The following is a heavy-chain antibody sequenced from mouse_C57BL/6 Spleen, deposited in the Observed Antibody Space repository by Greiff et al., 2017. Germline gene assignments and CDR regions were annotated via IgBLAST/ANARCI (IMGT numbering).Heavy chain of an antibody. CDR2: IYPGDGDT. CDR3: ANNYGSRFRFAY. Sequence: QVQLQQSGAELVKPGASVKISCKASGYAFSSYWMNWVKQRPGKGLEWIGQIYPGDGDTNYNGKFKGKATLTADTSSSTAYMQLSSLTSEDSAVYFSANNYGSRFRFAYWGQGTLVTVSA. V-gene: IGHV1-80*01. D-gene: IGHD1-1*01. CDR1: GYAFSSYW. J-gene: IGHJ3*01.